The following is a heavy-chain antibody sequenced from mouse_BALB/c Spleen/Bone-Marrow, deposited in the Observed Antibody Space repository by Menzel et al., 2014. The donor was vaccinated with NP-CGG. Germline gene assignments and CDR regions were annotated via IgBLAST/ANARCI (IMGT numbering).Heavy chain of an antibody. D-gene: IGHD1-2*01. CDR3: ARDGYAY. CDR2: INPYNDGT. J-gene: IGHJ3*01. Sequence: VQLKHSGPELVKPRASVKMSCKASGYTFTSYVMHWVKQKPGQGLEWIGYINPYNDGTKYDEKFKGKATLTSDKSSSTAYMELSSLTSEDSAVYYCARDGYAYWGQGTLVTVSA. V-gene: IGHV1-14*01. CDR1: GYTFTSYV.